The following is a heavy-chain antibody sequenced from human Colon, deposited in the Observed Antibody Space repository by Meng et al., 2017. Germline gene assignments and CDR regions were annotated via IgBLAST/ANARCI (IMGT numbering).Heavy chain of an antibody. D-gene: IGHD6-6*01. Sequence: GGSLRLSCVGSGFTFGNFEMNWVRQAPGKGPEWLSYITANGAFIQYSDSVKGRFTISRDNAKNSLYLHMNSLTAGDTAIYFCARERPSTRGDAFDVWGQGTMVTVSS. J-gene: IGHJ3*01. V-gene: IGHV3-48*03. CDR2: ITANGAFI. CDR3: ARERPSTRGDAFDV. CDR1: GFTFGNFE.